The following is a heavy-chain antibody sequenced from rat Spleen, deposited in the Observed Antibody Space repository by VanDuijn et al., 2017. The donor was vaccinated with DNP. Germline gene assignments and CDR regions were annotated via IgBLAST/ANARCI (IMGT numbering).Heavy chain of an antibody. V-gene: IGHV5-20*01. Sequence: EVQLVESGGGLVQPGRSLKLSCAASGFTFSDYYMAWVRQAPTKGLEWVASISYDGSSPYYRESVKGRFTISRDNAKSILYLQMDSLRSEDTATFYCTTDFERGYWGQGVMVTVSS. CDR1: GFTFSDYY. J-gene: IGHJ2*01. D-gene: IGHD1-11*01. CDR3: TTDFERGY. CDR2: ISYDGSSP.